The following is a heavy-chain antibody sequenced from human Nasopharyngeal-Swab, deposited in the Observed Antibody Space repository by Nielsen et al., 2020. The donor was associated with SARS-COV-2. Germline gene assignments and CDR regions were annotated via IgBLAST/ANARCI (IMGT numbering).Heavy chain of an antibody. J-gene: IGHJ3*02. CDR2: IKSKTDGGTT. D-gene: IGHD1-26*01. Sequence: VPRAPGKGLEWVGRIKSKTDGGTTDYAAPVKGRFTISRDDSKNTLYLQMNSLKTEDTAVYYCTTYDNIVGALDAFDIWGQGTLVTVSS. CDR3: TTYDNIVGALDAFDI. V-gene: IGHV3-15*01.